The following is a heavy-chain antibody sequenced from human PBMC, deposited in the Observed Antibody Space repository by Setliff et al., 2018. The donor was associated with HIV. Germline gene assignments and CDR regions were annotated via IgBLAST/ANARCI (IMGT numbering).Heavy chain of an antibody. Sequence: ASVKVSCKTSGYTFTSYAMNWVRQAPGQGLEWMGWINTNTGNPTYAQGFTGRFVFSLDTSVSTAYLQISGLKAEDTAVYCCARDRRRALGTREFDYWGQGTLVTVS. V-gene: IGHV7-4-1*02. CDR1: GYTFTSYA. D-gene: IGHD6-13*01. J-gene: IGHJ4*02. CDR3: ARDRRRALGTREFDY. CDR2: INTNTGNP.